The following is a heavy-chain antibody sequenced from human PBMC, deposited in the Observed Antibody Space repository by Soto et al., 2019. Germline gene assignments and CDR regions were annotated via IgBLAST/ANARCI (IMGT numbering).Heavy chain of an antibody. J-gene: IGHJ4*02. D-gene: IGHD3-3*01. CDR3: ARRTWRGRADY. CDR2: IGGSGGDT. Sequence: EVQLLASGGDLVQPGGSLRLSCAASGFPFSSYAMSWVRQAPGKGLEWVSAIGGSGGDTFYADSVKGRFTVSRDNAENTLSLQLNSLRVEDTAIYYCARRTWRGRADYWGQGILVTVSS. CDR1: GFPFSSYA. V-gene: IGHV3-23*01.